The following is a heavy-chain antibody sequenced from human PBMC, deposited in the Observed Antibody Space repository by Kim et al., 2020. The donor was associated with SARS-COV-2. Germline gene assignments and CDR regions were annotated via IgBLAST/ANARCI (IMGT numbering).Heavy chain of an antibody. CDR1: GGSFSGYY. V-gene: IGHV4-34*01. CDR3: ARVSWLPSTYYYGMDV. J-gene: IGHJ6*02. Sequence: SETLSLTCAVYGGSFSGYYWSWIRQPPGKGLEWIGEINHSGSTNYNPSLKSRVTISVDTSKNQFSLKLSSVTAADTAVYYCARVSWLPSTYYYGMDVWGQGTTVTVSS. CDR2: INHSGST. D-gene: IGHD6-19*01.